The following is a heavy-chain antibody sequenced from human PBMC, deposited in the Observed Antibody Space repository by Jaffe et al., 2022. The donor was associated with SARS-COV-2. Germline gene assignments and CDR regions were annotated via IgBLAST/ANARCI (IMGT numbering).Heavy chain of an antibody. CDR2: TYYRSKWYN. Sequence: QVQLQQSGPGLVKPSQTLSLTCAISGDSVSSNSAAWNWIRQSPSRGLEWLGRTYYRSKWYNDYAVSVKSRITINPDTSKNQFSLQLNSVTPEDTAVYYCARDGPSSLSSSSPRGRWFDPWGQGTLVTVSS. CDR1: GDSVSSNSAA. CDR3: ARDGPSSLSSSSPRGRWFDP. D-gene: IGHD6-13*01. J-gene: IGHJ5*02. V-gene: IGHV6-1*01.